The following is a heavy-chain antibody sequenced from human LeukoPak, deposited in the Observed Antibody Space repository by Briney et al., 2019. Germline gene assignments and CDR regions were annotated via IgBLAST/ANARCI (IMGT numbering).Heavy chain of an antibody. CDR3: ARRRVDYDFWSVYFDWFDP. J-gene: IGHJ5*02. V-gene: IGHV1-18*01. D-gene: IGHD3-3*01. CDR1: GYTFTSYG. CDR2: ISAYNGNT. Sequence: ASVKVSCKASGYTFTSYGISWVRQAPGQGLEWMGWISAYNGNTNYAQKLEGRVTMTTDTFTSTAYMELRSLSSDDTAVYYCARRRVDYDFWSVYFDWFDPWGQGTLVTVSS.